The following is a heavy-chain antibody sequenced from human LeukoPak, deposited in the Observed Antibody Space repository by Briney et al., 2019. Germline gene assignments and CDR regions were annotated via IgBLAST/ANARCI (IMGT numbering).Heavy chain of an antibody. CDR2: ISGSGSTI. Sequence: GGSLRLSCAASGFTFSSYEMNWVRQAPGKGLEWVSYISGSGSTIYYGDSVKGRLTISRDNAKNSLYLQLNSLRAEDTAVYFCARDELRSGAFDIWGQGTMVTVSS. J-gene: IGHJ3*02. CDR3: ARDELRSGAFDI. CDR1: GFTFSSYE. V-gene: IGHV3-48*03. D-gene: IGHD4-17*01.